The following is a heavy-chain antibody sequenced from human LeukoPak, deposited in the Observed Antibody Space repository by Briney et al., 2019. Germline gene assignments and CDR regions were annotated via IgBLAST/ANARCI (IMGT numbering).Heavy chain of an antibody. CDR1: GDSVPSNSAA. Sequence: SQTLSLTCAISGDSVPSNSAAWNWIRQSPSRGLEWLGRTYYRSKWYNDYAVSVKSRITINPDTSKNQFSLQLNSVTPEDTAVYYCARDAEGLLWFGESYSNWFDPWGQGTLVTVSS. CDR2: TYYRSKWYN. CDR3: ARDAEGLLWFGESYSNWFDP. V-gene: IGHV6-1*01. J-gene: IGHJ5*02. D-gene: IGHD3-10*01.